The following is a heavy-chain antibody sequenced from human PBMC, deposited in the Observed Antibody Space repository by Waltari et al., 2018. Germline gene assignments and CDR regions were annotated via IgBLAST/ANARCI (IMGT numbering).Heavy chain of an antibody. CDR2: INHSGST. J-gene: IGHJ6*03. CDR3: ARSFLAVAGTGYYYMDG. D-gene: IGHD6-19*01. CDR1: GGSFSGYY. V-gene: IGHV4-34*01. Sequence: QVQLQQWGAGLLKPSETLSLTCAVYGGSFSGYYWSWIRQPPSKGLEWIGEINHSGSTNYNPSLKNRGTISVDASKNQLSLRLRSVIAADTAVYYCARSFLAVAGTGYYYMDGWGKGTTVTVSS.